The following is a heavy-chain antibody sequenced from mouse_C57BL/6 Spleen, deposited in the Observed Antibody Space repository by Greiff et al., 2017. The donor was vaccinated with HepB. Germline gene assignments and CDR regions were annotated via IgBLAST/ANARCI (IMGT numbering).Heavy chain of an antibody. D-gene: IGHD2-5*01. Sequence: EVQRVESGGGLVQPGGSLKLSCAASGFTFSDYGMAWVRQAPRKGPEWVAFISNLAYSIYYADTVTGRFTISRENAKNTLYLEMSSLRSEDTAMYYCARLGSNYLFAYWGQGTLVTVSA. CDR3: ARLGSNYLFAY. CDR1: GFTFSDYG. V-gene: IGHV5-15*01. CDR2: ISNLAYSI. J-gene: IGHJ3*01.